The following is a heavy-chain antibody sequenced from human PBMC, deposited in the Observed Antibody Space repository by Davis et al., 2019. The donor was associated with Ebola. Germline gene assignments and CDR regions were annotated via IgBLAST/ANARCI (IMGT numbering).Heavy chain of an antibody. CDR2: LNSDGSTT. CDR3: ARGERTVTTPLAY. Sequence: GESLKISCAASGFIFSSYWMHWVRQAPGKGLVWVSRLNSDGSTTNYADSVKGRFTISRDNAKNTLYLQMYSLRAEDTAVYYCARGERTVTTPLAYWGQGALVTVSS. J-gene: IGHJ4*02. V-gene: IGHV3-74*01. CDR1: GFIFSSYW. D-gene: IGHD4-11*01.